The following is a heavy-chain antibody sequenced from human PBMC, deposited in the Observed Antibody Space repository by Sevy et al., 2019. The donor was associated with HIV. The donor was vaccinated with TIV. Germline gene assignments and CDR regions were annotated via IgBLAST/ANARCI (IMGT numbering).Heavy chain of an antibody. CDR1: GFNISSAS. CDR2: IKGKTDGETT. J-gene: IGHJ4*02. D-gene: IGHD3-10*01. CDR3: TTRPYGSLIDY. Sequence: GGSLRLSCGGSGFNISSASMNWVRQAPGKGLEWVGRIKGKTDGETTDYAAPVKGRFIISRDDSGKTVYVQLNSVKTEDTAMYFCTTRPYGSLIDYWGQGTLVTVSS. V-gene: IGHV3-15*07.